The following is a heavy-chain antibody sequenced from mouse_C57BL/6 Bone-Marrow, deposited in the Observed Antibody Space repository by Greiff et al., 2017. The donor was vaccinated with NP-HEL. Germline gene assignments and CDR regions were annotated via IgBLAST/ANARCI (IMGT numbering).Heavy chain of an antibody. CDR1: GYSITSDY. J-gene: IGHJ4*01. CDR3: ARVPYGSSYHYYAMDD. V-gene: IGHV3-8*01. Sequence: EVKLLESGPGLAKPSQTLSLTCSVTGYSITSDYWNWIRKFPGNKLEYMGYISYSGSTYYNPSLKSRISITRDTSKNQYYLQLNSVTTEDTATYYCARVPYGSSYHYYAMDDWGQGTSVTVSS. D-gene: IGHD1-1*01. CDR2: ISYSGST.